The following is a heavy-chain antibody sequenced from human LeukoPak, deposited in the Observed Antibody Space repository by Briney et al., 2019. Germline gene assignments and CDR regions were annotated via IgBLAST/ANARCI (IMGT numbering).Heavy chain of an antibody. D-gene: IGHD4-17*01. CDR3: ARHSQRATTVLY. V-gene: IGHV4-59*08. J-gene: IGHJ4*02. CDR1: GASISSYY. Sequence: PSETLSLTCTVSGASISSYYWSWIRQPPGKGLEWIGYIYYDGSTNYNPSLKSRVTISVDTSKNQFSLKVSSVTAADTAVYYCARHSQRATTVLYWGQGTLVTVSS. CDR2: IYYDGST.